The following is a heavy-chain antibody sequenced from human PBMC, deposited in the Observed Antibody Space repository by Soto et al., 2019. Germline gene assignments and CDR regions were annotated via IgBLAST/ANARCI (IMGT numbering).Heavy chain of an antibody. Sequence: QVQLVESGGGVVQPGRSLRLSCAASGFTFSSYAMHWVRQAPGKGLEWVAVISYDGSNKYYADSVKGRFTISKDNAKNSLYLKMNSLRPEDTAVYYCAKGTYDSSGYYTAPDYWGQGTLVTVSS. CDR2: ISYDGSNK. V-gene: IGHV3-30-3*01. CDR3: AKGTYDSSGYYTAPDY. D-gene: IGHD3-22*01. J-gene: IGHJ4*02. CDR1: GFTFSSYA.